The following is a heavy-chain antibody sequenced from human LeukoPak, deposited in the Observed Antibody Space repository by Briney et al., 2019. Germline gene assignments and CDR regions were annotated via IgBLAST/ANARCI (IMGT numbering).Heavy chain of an antibody. CDR3: ARDGAYYYDSSGYSPLDY. J-gene: IGHJ4*02. V-gene: IGHV4-59*01. CDR1: GGSISSYY. D-gene: IGHD3-22*01. CDR2: IYYSGST. Sequence: SETLSLTCTVSGGSISSYYWSWIRQPPGKGLEWIGYIYYSGSTNYNPSLKSRVTISVDTSKNQFSLKLSSVTAADTAVYYCARDGAYYYDSSGYSPLDYWGQGTLVTVSS.